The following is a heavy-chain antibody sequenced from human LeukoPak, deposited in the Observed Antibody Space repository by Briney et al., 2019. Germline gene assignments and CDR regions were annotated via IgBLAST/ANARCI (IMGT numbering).Heavy chain of an antibody. CDR3: ARSCSGGTCNFPKFEP. Sequence: PGGSLRLSCAASGFTFSAYWMSWVRQAPGKGLEWVAHIKQDGSDKYYADSVRGRFTVSRDNAKNSLYLQMNSQRAGDTAVYYCARSCSGGTCNFPKFEPWGQGTLVTVSS. CDR2: IKQDGSDK. J-gene: IGHJ5*02. CDR1: GFTFSAYW. D-gene: IGHD2-15*01. V-gene: IGHV3-7*01.